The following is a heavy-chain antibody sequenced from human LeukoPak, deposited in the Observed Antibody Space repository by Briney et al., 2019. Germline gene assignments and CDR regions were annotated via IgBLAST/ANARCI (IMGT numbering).Heavy chain of an antibody. J-gene: IGHJ3*01. V-gene: IGHV3-30*04. Sequence: PGRSLRLSCAASGFTFSQYSMHWVRQPPGKGLDWVAVIPSDGSITPYAGSVKGRFTISRDNAKNTLYLQMSGLTAEDTALYYCARDRHGIHSAFDVWGEGTMVT. CDR2: IPSDGSIT. CDR3: ARDRHGIHSAFDV. CDR1: GFTFSQYS.